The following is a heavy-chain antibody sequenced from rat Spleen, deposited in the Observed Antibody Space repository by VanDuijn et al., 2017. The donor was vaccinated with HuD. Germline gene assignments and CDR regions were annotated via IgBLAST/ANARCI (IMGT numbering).Heavy chain of an antibody. D-gene: IGHD4-3*01. CDR3: ARQDTSGYSNWFTY. CDR2: ISPSGGGT. CDR1: GFTFNNYD. Sequence: EVQLVESGGGLVQPGRSLQLSCAASGFTFNNYDMAWVRQTPTKGLEWVASISPSGGGTYYRDSVKGRFTVSRDNARGTQYLQMDRLRYEGTATYYCARQDTSGYSNWFTYWGQGTLVTVSS. J-gene: IGHJ3*01. V-gene: IGHV5S11*01.